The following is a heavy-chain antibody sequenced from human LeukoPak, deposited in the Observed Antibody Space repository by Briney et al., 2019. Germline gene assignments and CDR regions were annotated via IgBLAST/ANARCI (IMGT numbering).Heavy chain of an antibody. CDR2: FYYSGST. V-gene: IGHV4-39*07. J-gene: IGHJ4*02. CDR1: GGSISSSSYY. Sequence: SETLSLTCTVSGGSISSSSYYWGWIRQPPGKGLEWIGSFYYSGSTYYNPSLKSRVTISVDTSKNQFSLKLSSVTAADTAVYYCARIMEAGTRDYWGQGTLVTVSS. D-gene: IGHD6-13*01. CDR3: ARIMEAGTRDY.